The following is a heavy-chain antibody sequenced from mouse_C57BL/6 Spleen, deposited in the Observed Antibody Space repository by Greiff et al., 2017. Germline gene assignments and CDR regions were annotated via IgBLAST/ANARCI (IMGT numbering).Heavy chain of an antibody. CDR3: ARCYDGYYRDY. V-gene: IGHV1-52*01. D-gene: IGHD2-3*01. J-gene: IGHJ2*01. CDR1: GYTFTSYW. CDR2: IDPSDSET. Sequence: QVQLQQPGAELVRPGSSVKLSCKASGYTFTSYWMHWVKQRPIQGLEWIGNIDPSDSETHYNQKFKDKATLTVDKSSSTAYMQLSSLTSEDSAVYYCARCYDGYYRDYWGKGTTLTVSS.